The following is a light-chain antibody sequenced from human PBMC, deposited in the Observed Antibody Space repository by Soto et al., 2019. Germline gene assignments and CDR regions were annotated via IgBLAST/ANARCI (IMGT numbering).Light chain of an antibody. CDR3: NSYTSSTAYV. Sequence: ALTQPASVSGSPGQSITISCTGTSSDVGRYNYVSWYQLHPGKAPKLIIYEVSNRPSGVSYRFSGSKSGNTASLTISGLQAEDEADYCCNSYTSSTAYVFGTGTKVTVL. V-gene: IGLV2-14*01. CDR1: SSDVGRYNY. J-gene: IGLJ1*01. CDR2: EVS.